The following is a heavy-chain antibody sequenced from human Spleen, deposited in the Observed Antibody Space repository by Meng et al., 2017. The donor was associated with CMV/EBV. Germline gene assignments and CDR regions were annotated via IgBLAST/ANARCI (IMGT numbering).Heavy chain of an antibody. D-gene: IGHD4-17*01. Sequence: TYTMNWVRQAPGEGLEWVSSISSTSTFIFYADSVTGRFTISRDNAKNSLYLQMDSLRAEDTAVYYCARDVGNSYGDEIWAADAFHIWGQGTMVTVSS. J-gene: IGHJ3*02. V-gene: IGHV3-21*01. CDR3: ARDVGNSYGDEIWAADAFHI. CDR1: TYT. CDR2: ISSTSTFI.